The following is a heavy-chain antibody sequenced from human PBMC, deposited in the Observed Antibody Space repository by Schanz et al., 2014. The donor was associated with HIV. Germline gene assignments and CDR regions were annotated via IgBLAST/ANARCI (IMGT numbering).Heavy chain of an antibody. Sequence: QVQLVQSGAEVKKPGASVKVSCKASGYSFISYDFIWVRQATGQGLEWMGWISAYNGNTNYAQKVQGRVTMTTDTSTSTAYMELRSLRSDDTAVYYCAREKTTLNWFDPWGQGTLVTVSS. CDR1: GYSFISYD. CDR2: ISAYNGNT. D-gene: IGHD4-4*01. CDR3: AREKTTLNWFDP. V-gene: IGHV1-18*01. J-gene: IGHJ5*02.